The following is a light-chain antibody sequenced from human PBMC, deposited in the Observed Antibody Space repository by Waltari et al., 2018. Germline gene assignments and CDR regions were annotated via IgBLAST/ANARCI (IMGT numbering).Light chain of an antibody. Sequence: SVLTPPPSASGPPVQRVIISCSGRLSTIGANYVYWYRQLPGTAPKLLIYRNNQRPSGVPDRFSGSKSGTSASLAISGLRSEDEAHYHCAAWDDSLSGVVFGGGTKLTVL. CDR3: AAWDDSLSGVV. CDR1: LSTIGANY. J-gene: IGLJ2*01. CDR2: RNN. V-gene: IGLV1-47*01.